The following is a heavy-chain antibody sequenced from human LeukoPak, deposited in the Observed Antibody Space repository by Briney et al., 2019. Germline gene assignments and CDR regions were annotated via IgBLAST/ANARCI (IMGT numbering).Heavy chain of an antibody. CDR3: ARATGTVGAFDI. Sequence: SETLSLTCTVSGDSISSSNYYWGWIRQPPGKGLEWIGTIYYSGSTYYSPSLKSRVTISVDASKNQFSLRLNSVTAADTAVYYCARATGTVGAFDIWGQGTMVTVSS. J-gene: IGHJ3*02. V-gene: IGHV4-39*01. CDR2: IYYSGST. D-gene: IGHD4-17*01. CDR1: GDSISSSNYY.